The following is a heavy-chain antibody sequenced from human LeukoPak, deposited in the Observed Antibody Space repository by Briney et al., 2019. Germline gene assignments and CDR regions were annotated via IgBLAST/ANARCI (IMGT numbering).Heavy chain of an antibody. CDR3: AREGDSSGYYYAGFDY. J-gene: IGHJ4*02. CDR1: GGTFSSYA. V-gene: IGHV1-69*04. Sequence: SVKVSCKASGGTFSSYAISWVRQAPGQGLEWMGRIIPILGIANYAQKFQGRVTITADKSTSTAYMELSSLRSEDTAVYYCAREGDSSGYYYAGFDYWGQGTLVTVSS. D-gene: IGHD3-22*01. CDR2: IIPILGIA.